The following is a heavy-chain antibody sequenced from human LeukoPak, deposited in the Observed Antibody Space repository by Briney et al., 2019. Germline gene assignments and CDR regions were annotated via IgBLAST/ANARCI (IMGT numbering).Heavy chain of an antibody. CDR3: ASQRGYCSGGNCYLYYFDY. J-gene: IGHJ4*02. D-gene: IGHD2-15*01. CDR1: GITFSSYA. Sequence: PGGSLRLSCAASGITFSSYAMSWIRQAPGKGLEWVSYISSGSGYTNYADSVQGRFTISRDNAKNSLYLQMNNLRAEDTAVYYCASQRGYCSGGNCYLYYFDYWGQGTLVTVSS. CDR2: ISSGSGYT. V-gene: IGHV3-11*06.